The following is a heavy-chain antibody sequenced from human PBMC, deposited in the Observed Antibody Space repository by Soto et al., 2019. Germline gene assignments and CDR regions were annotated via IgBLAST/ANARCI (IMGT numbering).Heavy chain of an antibody. D-gene: IGHD2-2*01. CDR3: ARQTPPAHCSSTSCYAHYYYYYMDV. J-gene: IGHJ6*03. CDR2: IYYSGST. CDR1: GGSISSSSYY. Sequence: QLQLQESGPGLVKPSETLSLTCTVSGGSISSSSYYWGWIRQPPGKGLEWIGSIYYSGSTYYNPSLKSRVTISVDTSKNQFSLKLSSVTAADTAVYYCARQTPPAHCSSTSCYAHYYYYYMDVWGKGTTVTVSS. V-gene: IGHV4-39*01.